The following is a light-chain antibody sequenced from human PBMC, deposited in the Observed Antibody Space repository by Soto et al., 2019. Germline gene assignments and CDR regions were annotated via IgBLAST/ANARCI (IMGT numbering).Light chain of an antibody. Sequence: DVQMTQSPSCLSAFVGDRVTITCRASQGIAPYLAWFQHKPGKAPKLVIYATSTLQSGVPSRFSGSGSGTDITLTISSPQPEDVATYYCQKYNSAPLTFGGGTKVEIK. V-gene: IGKV1-27*01. CDR2: ATS. CDR1: QGIAPY. CDR3: QKYNSAPLT. J-gene: IGKJ4*01.